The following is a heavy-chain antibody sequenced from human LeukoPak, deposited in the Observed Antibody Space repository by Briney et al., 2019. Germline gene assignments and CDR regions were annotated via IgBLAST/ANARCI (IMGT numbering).Heavy chain of an antibody. Sequence: GGSLRLSCAASGFTFSSYAMSWVRQAPGKGLEWVSAISGSGGSTYYADSVKGRFTISRDNSKNTLYLQMNSLRAEDTAVYYCAKVEWELVYYYYMDVWGKGTTVTISS. V-gene: IGHV3-23*01. D-gene: IGHD1-26*01. CDR3: AKVEWELVYYYYMDV. J-gene: IGHJ6*03. CDR1: GFTFSSYA. CDR2: ISGSGGST.